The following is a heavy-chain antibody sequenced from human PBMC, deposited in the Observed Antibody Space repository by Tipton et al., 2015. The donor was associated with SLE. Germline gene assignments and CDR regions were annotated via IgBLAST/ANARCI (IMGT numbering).Heavy chain of an antibody. Sequence: TLSLTCAVYGGSFSGYFWGWIRQTPGKGLEWIGYIYYSGTTNYNPSLKSRVTISVDTSKNQFSLKLSSVTAADTAVYYCARTPGGNWFYYYGMDVWGQGTTVTVSS. J-gene: IGHJ6*02. V-gene: IGHV4-59*01. CDR2: IYYSGTT. D-gene: IGHD4-23*01. CDR1: GGSFSGYF. CDR3: ARTPGGNWFYYYGMDV.